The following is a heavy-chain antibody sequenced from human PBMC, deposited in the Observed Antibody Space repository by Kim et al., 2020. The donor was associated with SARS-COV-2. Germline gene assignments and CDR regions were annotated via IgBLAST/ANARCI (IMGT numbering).Heavy chain of an antibody. V-gene: IGHV3-21*01. J-gene: IGHJ5*02. CDR3: ARDGTRDNWFDP. Sequence: YCQDSVKGRFPISRDNAKNSLYLQMNSLRAEDTAVYYCARDGTRDNWFDPWGQGTLVTVSS. D-gene: IGHD2-8*01.